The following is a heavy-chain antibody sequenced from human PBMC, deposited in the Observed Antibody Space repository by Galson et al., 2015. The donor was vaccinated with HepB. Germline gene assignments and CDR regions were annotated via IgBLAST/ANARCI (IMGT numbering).Heavy chain of an antibody. D-gene: IGHD2-21*02. V-gene: IGHV4-59*01. Sequence: ETLSLTCTVSGGSITSSYWSWIRRPPGKGLEWLGFTYYTGNIHYNPSLSSRVTISIGTSKNQFSLRLTSVTAADTAVYYCAKGGDSGILVHAFDIWGQGTMVAVSS. CDR2: TYYTGNI. CDR1: GGSITSSY. CDR3: AKGGDSGILVHAFDI. J-gene: IGHJ3*02.